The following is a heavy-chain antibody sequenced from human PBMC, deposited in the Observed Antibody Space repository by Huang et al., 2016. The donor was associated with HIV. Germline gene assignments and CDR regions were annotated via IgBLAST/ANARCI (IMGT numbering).Heavy chain of an antibody. Sequence: QVKLQESGPGLVKSSETLSLTCTVSGASISSASYYWGWIRQPPGKGLEWIGTIYHTGTNYYSPAIKSRLSMSVDTSENQVSLRRRSVTAADTAVYFCARHWEESFYYYYYIDVWGPGTTVTVSS. V-gene: IGHV4-39*01. D-gene: IGHD1-26*01. J-gene: IGHJ6*03. CDR3: ARHWEESFYYYYYIDV. CDR1: GASISSASYY. CDR2: IYHTGTN.